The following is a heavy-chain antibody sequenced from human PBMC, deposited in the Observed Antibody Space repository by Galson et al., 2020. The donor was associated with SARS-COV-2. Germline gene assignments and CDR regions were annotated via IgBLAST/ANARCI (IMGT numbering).Heavy chain of an antibody. CDR1: GFMFGSYP. CDR3: VKDLSAGFDY. J-gene: IGHJ4*02. V-gene: IGHV3-23*01. Sequence: GGSLRLSCAASGFMFGSYPMGWVRQAPGKGLEWVSIMSGSGGSTYYADSVKGRFTISKDNSKKKVFLQMNSLRGEDTAVYYCVKDLSAGFDYWGQGTLVTVSS. CDR2: MSGSGGST.